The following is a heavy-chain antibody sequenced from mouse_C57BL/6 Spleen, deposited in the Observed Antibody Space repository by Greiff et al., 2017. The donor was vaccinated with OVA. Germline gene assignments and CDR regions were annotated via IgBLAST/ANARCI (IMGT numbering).Heavy chain of an antibody. V-gene: IGHV7-3*01. CDR2: IRNKANGYTT. D-gene: IGHD4-1*02. CDR3: ASPNWDGDYAMDY. CDR1: GFTFTDYY. Sequence: EVQGVESGGGLVQPGGSLSLSCAASGFTFTDYYMSWVRQPPGKALEWLGFIRNKANGYTTEYSASVKGRFTISRDNSQSILYLQMNALRAEDSATYYCASPNWDGDYAMDYWGQGTSVTVSS. J-gene: IGHJ4*01.